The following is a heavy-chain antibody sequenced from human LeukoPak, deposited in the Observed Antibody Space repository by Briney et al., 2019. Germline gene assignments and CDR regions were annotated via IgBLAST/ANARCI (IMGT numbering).Heavy chain of an antibody. CDR2: IYSGGST. V-gene: IGHV3-53*01. Sequence: PGGSLTLSCAASGFTVSRNYMSWVRQAPGKGLEWVSVIYSGGSTYYADSVKGRFTISRDNSKNTLYLQMNSLRAEDTAVYYCARWGARDFGYWGQRTLVPVSS. D-gene: IGHD1-26*01. J-gene: IGHJ4*02. CDR1: GFTVSRNY. CDR3: ARWGARDFGY.